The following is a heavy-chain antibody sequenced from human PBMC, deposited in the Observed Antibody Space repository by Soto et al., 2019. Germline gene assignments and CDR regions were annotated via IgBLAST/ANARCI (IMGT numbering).Heavy chain of an antibody. Sequence: EVQLVESGGGLVQPGGSLRLSCSASGFTFRRYWMHWVRQVPGKGLRWVSHINGDGATTNYADSVKGRFTISRDNGKNTLYLQMNSLRAEDTSVYYCARESEYSSGLTDYWGQGTLVTVSS. CDR3: ARESEYSSGLTDY. CDR2: INGDGATT. J-gene: IGHJ4*02. V-gene: IGHV3-74*01. D-gene: IGHD3-22*01. CDR1: GFTFRRYW.